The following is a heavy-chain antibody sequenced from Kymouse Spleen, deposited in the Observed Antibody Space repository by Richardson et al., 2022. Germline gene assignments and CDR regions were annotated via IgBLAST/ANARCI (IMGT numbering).Heavy chain of an antibody. CDR1: GFTFSSYW. CDR3: ARDVAVAGYYYYYYGMDV. CDR2: IKQDGSEK. V-gene: IGHV3-7*01. J-gene: IGHJ6*02. Sequence: EVQLVESGGGLVQPGGSLRLSCAASGFTFSSYWMSWVRQAPGKGLEWVANIKQDGSEKYYVDSVKGRFTISRDNAKNSLYLQMNSLRAEDTAVYYCARDVAVAGYYYYYYGMDVWGQGTTVTVSS. D-gene: IGHD6-19*01.